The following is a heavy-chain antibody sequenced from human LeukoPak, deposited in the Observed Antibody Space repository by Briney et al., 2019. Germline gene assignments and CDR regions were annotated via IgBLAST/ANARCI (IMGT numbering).Heavy chain of an antibody. D-gene: IGHD1-26*01. J-gene: IGHJ4*02. CDR2: MYHSGST. CDR3: AKNTWELLQ. Sequence: SETLSLTCAVSGYSISSGYYWGWIRQPPGKGLEWIGSMYHSGSTYYNPSLKSRVTISVDTSKNQISLKLSSVTAADTAVYYCAKNTWELLQWGQGTLVTVSS. V-gene: IGHV4-38-2*01. CDR1: GYSISSGYY.